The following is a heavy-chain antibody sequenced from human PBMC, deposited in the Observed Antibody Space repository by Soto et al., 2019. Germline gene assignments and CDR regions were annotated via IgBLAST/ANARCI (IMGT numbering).Heavy chain of an antibody. D-gene: IGHD3-3*01. J-gene: IGHJ6*02. Sequence: PSETLSLTCTVSGGSISSGDYYWSWIRQPPGKGLEWIGYIYYSGSTYYNPSLKSRVTISVDTSKNQFSLKLSSVTAADTAVYYCARDRGWSGYYQQPYFYYGMDVWGQGTTVTASS. V-gene: IGHV4-30-4*01. CDR2: IYYSGST. CDR1: GGSISSGDYY. CDR3: ARDRGWSGYYQQPYFYYGMDV.